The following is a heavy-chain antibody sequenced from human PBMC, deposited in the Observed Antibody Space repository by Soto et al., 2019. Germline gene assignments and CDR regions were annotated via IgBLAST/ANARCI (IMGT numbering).Heavy chain of an antibody. V-gene: IGHV4-39*02. Sequence: QLQLQESGPGRVKPSATLTLTCSVSGGSLNSSSYFWGWTRQPPGTGLEFIGSMHYTGSTHYSPSITSLVAMSADRSKNQVSVRVKSLTAADTAGYQSVRELKGASRDIGFHSWGPEILVTIS. CDR1: GGSLNSSSYF. D-gene: IGHD6-13*01. CDR3: VRELKGASRDIGFHS. J-gene: IGHJ4*02. CDR2: MHYTGST.